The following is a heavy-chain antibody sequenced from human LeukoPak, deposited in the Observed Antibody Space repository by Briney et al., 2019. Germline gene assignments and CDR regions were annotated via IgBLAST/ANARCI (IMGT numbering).Heavy chain of an antibody. CDR3: AKDLVRITIFGVVIPPGYYMDV. J-gene: IGHJ6*03. V-gene: IGHV3-23*01. CDR1: GFTFSSYA. D-gene: IGHD3-3*01. CDR2: ISGSGGST. Sequence: GGSLRLSCAASGFTFSSYAMSWVRQAPGKGLEWVSPISGSGGSTYYADSVKGRFTISRDNSKNTLYLQMNSLRAEDTAVYYCAKDLVRITIFGVVIPPGYYMDVWGKGTTVTVSS.